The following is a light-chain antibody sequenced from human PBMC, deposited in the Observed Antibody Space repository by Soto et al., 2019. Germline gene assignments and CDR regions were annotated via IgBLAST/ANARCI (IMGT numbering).Light chain of an antibody. Sequence: DIQMTQSPSTLSASVGDRVTITCRASQSINRWLAWYQQRPGKAPKILIHKASSLEAGVPSRFSGSDSGTEFTFTISSVQPDDFATYFCLQYNIYPLSFGGGTKVEIK. CDR3: LQYNIYPLS. CDR1: QSINRW. V-gene: IGKV1-5*03. CDR2: KAS. J-gene: IGKJ4*01.